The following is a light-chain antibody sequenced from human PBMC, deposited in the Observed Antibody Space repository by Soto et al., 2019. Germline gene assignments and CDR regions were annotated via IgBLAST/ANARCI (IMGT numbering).Light chain of an antibody. CDR3: QQRSNWPPWT. CDR1: QSVGSY. Sequence: EIVLTQSPATLSLSPGERATLSCRASQSVGSYLAWYQQKPGQAPRLLIYGASNRANGIPARFSGSGSGADFTLTISSLEPDDFAVYYCQQRSNWPPWTFGQGTKVDIK. CDR2: GAS. J-gene: IGKJ1*01. V-gene: IGKV3-11*01.